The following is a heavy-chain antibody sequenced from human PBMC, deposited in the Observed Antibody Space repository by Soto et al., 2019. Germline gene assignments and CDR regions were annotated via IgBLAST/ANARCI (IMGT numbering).Heavy chain of an antibody. J-gene: IGHJ4*02. V-gene: IGHV4-34*01. D-gene: IGHD3-10*01. CDR3: ARGPIYYYGSGSYYNN. CDR2: INHSGST. CDR1: GGSFSGYY. Sequence: PLETLSLTCAVYGGSFSGYYWSWIRQPPGKGLEWIGEINHSGSTNYNPSLKSRVTISVDTSKNQFSLKLSSVTAADTAVYYCARGPIYYYGSGSYYNNWGQGTLVTVSS.